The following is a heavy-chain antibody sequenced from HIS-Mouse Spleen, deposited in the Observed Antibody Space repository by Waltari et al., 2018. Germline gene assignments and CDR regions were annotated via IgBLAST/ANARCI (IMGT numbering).Heavy chain of an antibody. V-gene: IGHV4-39*07. CDR1: GGPISSISYY. CDR2: IYYSGST. D-gene: IGHD6-13*01. J-gene: IGHJ2*01. Sequence: QLQLQESGPGLVNPSETLSLTCTLSGGPISSISYYWGRIRQPPGTGLEWIGSIYYSGSTYYNPSLKSRVTISVDTSKNQFSLKLSSVTAADTAVYYCAREIPYSSSWYDWYFDLWGRGTLVTVSS. CDR3: AREIPYSSSWYDWYFDL.